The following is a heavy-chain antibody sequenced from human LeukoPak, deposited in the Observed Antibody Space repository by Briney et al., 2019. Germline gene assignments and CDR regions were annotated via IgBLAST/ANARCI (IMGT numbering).Heavy chain of an antibody. V-gene: IGHV4-34*01. J-gene: IGHJ6*03. D-gene: IGHD4-11*01. CDR1: GGSFSGYY. CDR2: INHSGST. Sequence: SETLSLTCAVYGGSFSGYYWSWIRQPPGKGLEWIGEINHSGSTNYNPSLKSRVTISVDTSKNQFSLKLSSVTAADTAVYYCASITVTTSRTYYYYYMDVWGKGTTVTVSS. CDR3: ASITVTTSRTYYYYYMDV.